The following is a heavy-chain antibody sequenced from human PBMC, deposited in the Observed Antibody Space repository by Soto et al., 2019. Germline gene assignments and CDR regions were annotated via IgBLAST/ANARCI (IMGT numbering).Heavy chain of an antibody. V-gene: IGHV2-5*01. CDR1: GFSLSTSGVD. CDR2: IYWNDDK. CDR3: AHRHEAAMTYDY. J-gene: IGHJ4*02. D-gene: IGHD2-2*01. Sequence: SGPTLVNPTQTLTLTCTFSGFSLSTSGVDVGWIRQPPGKALEWLALIYWNDDKRYSPSLKSRLTIAKDTSKNQVVLTMTNMDPVDTATYYCAHRHEAAMTYDYWGPGTLVTVSS.